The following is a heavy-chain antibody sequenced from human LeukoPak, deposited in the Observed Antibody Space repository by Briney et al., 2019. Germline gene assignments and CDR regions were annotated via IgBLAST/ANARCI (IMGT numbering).Heavy chain of an antibody. D-gene: IGHD3-10*01. CDR2: INPNSGGT. V-gene: IGHV1-2*02. CDR3: ARDSGREVDGSGTHYKANY. CDR1: GYTFTGHY. Sequence: GASVKVSCKASGYTFTGHYMHWVRQAPGQGLEWMGWINPNSGGTNYAQKFQGRVTMTRDTSISTAYMELSRLRSDDTAVYYCARDSGREVDGSGTHYKANYWGQGTLVTVSS. J-gene: IGHJ4*02.